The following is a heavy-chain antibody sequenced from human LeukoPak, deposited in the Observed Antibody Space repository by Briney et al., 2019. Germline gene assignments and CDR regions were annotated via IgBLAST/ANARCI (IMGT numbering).Heavy chain of an antibody. J-gene: IGHJ4*02. Sequence: GGSLRLSCAASGFTFSSYAMSWVRQAPGKGLECISVISGSGGSTYYADSVKGRFTISRDNSKNTLYLQIHSLRAEDTALYYCATNWNLDYWGQGTLVTVSS. CDR3: ATNWNLDY. CDR1: GFTFSSYA. CDR2: ISGSGGST. D-gene: IGHD1-1*01. V-gene: IGHV3-23*01.